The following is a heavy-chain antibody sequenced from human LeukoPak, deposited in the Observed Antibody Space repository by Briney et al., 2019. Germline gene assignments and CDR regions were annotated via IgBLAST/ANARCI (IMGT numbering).Heavy chain of an antibody. Sequence: ASVKVSCKASGYTFTSYVMNWVRQAPGRGPEWMGWINTNTGNPTYAQGFTGRFVFSLDTSVSTAYLQISSLKAEDTAVYYCASGEGSSRAFYYYMDVWGKGTTVTVSS. CDR2: INTNTGNP. J-gene: IGHJ6*03. CDR3: ASGEGSSRAFYYYMDV. CDR1: GYTFTSYV. D-gene: IGHD6-13*01. V-gene: IGHV7-4-1*02.